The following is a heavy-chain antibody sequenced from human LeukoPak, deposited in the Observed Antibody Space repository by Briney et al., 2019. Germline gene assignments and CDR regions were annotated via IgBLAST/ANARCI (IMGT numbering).Heavy chain of an antibody. CDR3: AKDRRIAVASY. J-gene: IGHJ4*02. D-gene: IGHD6-19*01. CDR1: GFTFSSYA. Sequence: GGSLRLSCAASGFTFSSYAMSWVRQAPGKGLEWVSAISGSGGSTYYAGSVKGRFTISRDNSKNTLYLQMNSLRAEDTAVYYCAKDRRIAVASYWGQGTLVTVSS. CDR2: ISGSGGST. V-gene: IGHV3-23*01.